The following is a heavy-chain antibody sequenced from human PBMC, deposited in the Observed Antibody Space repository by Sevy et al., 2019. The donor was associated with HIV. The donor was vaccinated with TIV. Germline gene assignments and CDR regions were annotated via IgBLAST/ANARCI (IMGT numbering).Heavy chain of an antibody. J-gene: IGHJ4*02. V-gene: IGHV3-48*02. D-gene: IGHD1-1*01. CDR1: GFRISSYS. CDR3: ATDGGTTTEAKGFDH. CDR2: RSYSSGIT. Sequence: GGSLRLSCVASGFRISSYSVNWVRRAPGKGLEWVSSRSYSSGITDYADSVKGRFTTSRDKAENSLHLHMNSLRDEDTAVYYCATDGGTTTEAKGFDHWGQGILVTVSS.